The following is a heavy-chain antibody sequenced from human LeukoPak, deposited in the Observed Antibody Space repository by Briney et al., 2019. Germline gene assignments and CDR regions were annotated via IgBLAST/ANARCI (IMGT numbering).Heavy chain of an antibody. D-gene: IGHD5-18*01. CDR1: GFTVNSNY. Sequence: GGSLRLSCVASGFTVNSNYMSWVRQAPGKGLERVSIIYKDGRTYYADSVKGRFTISRDNSRNMLYLQMNSLRAEDTAVYYCARDVNSYAHCGHWGQGTLVTVSS. V-gene: IGHV3-53*01. J-gene: IGHJ4*02. CDR3: ARDVNSYAHCGH. CDR2: IYKDGRT.